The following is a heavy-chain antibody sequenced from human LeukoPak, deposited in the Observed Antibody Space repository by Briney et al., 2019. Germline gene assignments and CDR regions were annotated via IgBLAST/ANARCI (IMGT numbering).Heavy chain of an antibody. Sequence: GGSLRLSCAASEFTFSSYAMHWVRQAPGKGLEYVSAISSNGGSTYYANSVKGRFTISRDNSKNTLYLQMGSLRAEDMAVYYCARGGRYGDYSDYWGQGTLVTVSS. V-gene: IGHV3-64*01. CDR1: EFTFSSYA. J-gene: IGHJ4*02. CDR2: ISSNGGST. CDR3: ARGGRYGDYSDY. D-gene: IGHD4-17*01.